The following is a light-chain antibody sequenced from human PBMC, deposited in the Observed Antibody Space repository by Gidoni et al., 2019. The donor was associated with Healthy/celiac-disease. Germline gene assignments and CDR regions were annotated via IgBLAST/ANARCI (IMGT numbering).Light chain of an antibody. CDR2: AAS. J-gene: IGKJ1*01. CDR1: QSISRY. CDR3: QQSYSTPQT. Sequence: DIQMTQSPSSLSASVGDRVTITCWASQSISRYLNWYQHKTGKDPKLLIYAASSLQSGVTSSFSGSGSGTDFTITISSLQPEDFETYYCQQSYSTPQTFGQGTKVEIK. V-gene: IGKV1-39*01.